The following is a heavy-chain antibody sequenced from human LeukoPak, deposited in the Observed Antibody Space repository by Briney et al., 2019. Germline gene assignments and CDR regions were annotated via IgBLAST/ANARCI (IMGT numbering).Heavy chain of an antibody. CDR1: GFTFSSYA. J-gene: IGHJ4*02. V-gene: IGHV3-23*01. Sequence: PGGSLRLSCAASGFTFSSYAMSWVRQAPGKGLEWVSAISGSGGSTYYADSVKGGFTISRDNSKNTLYLQMNSLRAEDTAVYYCAKDLHCSGGSCSHYWGQGTLVTVSS. D-gene: IGHD2-15*01. CDR2: ISGSGGST. CDR3: AKDLHCSGGSCSHY.